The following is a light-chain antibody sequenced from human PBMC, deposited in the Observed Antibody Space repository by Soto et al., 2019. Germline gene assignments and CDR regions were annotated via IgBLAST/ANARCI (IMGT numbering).Light chain of an antibody. CDR2: GAS. Sequence: EIVMTQSTDSLAVSLGERATLSCRASQSVSSNLAWYQQKPGQAPRLLIYGASTRATGIPARFSGSGSGTEFTLTISSLQSEDFAVYYCQQYNNWTFGQGTKVDVK. V-gene: IGKV3D-15*01. CDR3: QQYNNWT. CDR1: QSVSSN. J-gene: IGKJ1*01.